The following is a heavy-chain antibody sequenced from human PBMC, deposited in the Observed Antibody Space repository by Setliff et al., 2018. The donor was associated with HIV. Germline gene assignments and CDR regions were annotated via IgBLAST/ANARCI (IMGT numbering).Heavy chain of an antibody. V-gene: IGHV1-46*01. CDR3: ATSGFYDILTGPTPGVFDI. D-gene: IGHD3-9*01. CDR1: GYTLTSNY. J-gene: IGHJ3*02. CDR2: VNPSDGST. Sequence: ASVKVSCKASGYTLTSNYMHWVRQAPGQGLEWMGIVNPSDGSTVYAEKFQGRVTMTEDTSTDTAYMALSSLRSEDTAMYYCATSGFYDILTGPTPGVFDIWGQGTMVTVSS.